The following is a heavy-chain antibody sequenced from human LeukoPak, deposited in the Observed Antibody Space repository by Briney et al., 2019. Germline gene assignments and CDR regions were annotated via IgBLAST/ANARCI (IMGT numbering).Heavy chain of an antibody. Sequence: TLSLTCTVSGGSISSGSYYWSWIRQPAGKGLEWIGRIYTSGSTNYNPSLKSRVTISVDTSKNQFSLKLSSVTAADTAVYYCARSARLVSNWFDPWGQGTLVTVSS. CDR1: GGSISSGSYY. V-gene: IGHV4-61*02. D-gene: IGHD3-9*01. J-gene: IGHJ5*02. CDR2: IYTSGST. CDR3: ARSARLVSNWFDP.